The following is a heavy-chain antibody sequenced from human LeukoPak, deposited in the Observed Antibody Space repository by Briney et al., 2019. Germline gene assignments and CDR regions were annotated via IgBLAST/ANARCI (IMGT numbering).Heavy chain of an antibody. CDR2: ISAYNGNT. J-gene: IGHJ1*01. D-gene: IGHD6-13*01. CDR1: GYTFTSYG. Sequence: ASVKVSCKASGYTFTSYGISWVRQAPGQGLEWMGWISAYNGNTIYAQKLQGRVTMTTDTSTSTAYMELRSLRSDDTAVYYCARGPSSSWYAEYFQHWGQGTLVTVSS. CDR3: ARGPSSSWYAEYFQH. V-gene: IGHV1-18*01.